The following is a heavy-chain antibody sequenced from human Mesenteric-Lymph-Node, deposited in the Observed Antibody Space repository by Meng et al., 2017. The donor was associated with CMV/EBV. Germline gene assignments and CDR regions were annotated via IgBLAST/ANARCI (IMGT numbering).Heavy chain of an antibody. CDR3: AKSVYCSSTSCPKGWYFDL. CDR1: FSSYA. CDR2: INSDGSST. J-gene: IGHJ2*01. V-gene: IGHV3-74*01. Sequence: FSSYAMHGVRQAPGKGLVWVSRINSDGSSTSYADSVKGRFTISRDNAKNTLYLQMNSLRAEDTAVYYCAKSVYCSSTSCPKGWYFDLWGRGTLVTVSS. D-gene: IGHD2-2*01.